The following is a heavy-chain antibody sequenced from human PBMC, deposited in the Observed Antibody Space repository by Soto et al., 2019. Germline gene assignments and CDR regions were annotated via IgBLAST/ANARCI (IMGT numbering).Heavy chain of an antibody. V-gene: IGHV4-30-4*01. J-gene: IGHJ4*02. Sequence: PSETLSLTCTGSGGSISSGDYYWSWIRQPPGKGLEWIGYIYYSGSTYYNPSLKSRVTISVDTSKNQFSLKLSSVTAADTAVYYCARDTSNDYGDSYYFDYWGQGTLVTAPQ. CDR2: IYYSGST. CDR3: ARDTSNDYGDSYYFDY. D-gene: IGHD4-17*01. CDR1: GGSISSGDYY.